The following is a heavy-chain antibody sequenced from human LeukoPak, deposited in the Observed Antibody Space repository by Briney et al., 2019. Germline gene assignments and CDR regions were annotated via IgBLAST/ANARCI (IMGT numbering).Heavy chain of an antibody. D-gene: IGHD3-22*01. V-gene: IGHV3-21*01. J-gene: IGHJ4*02. CDR1: GFTFSSYS. CDR3: ARGLITMIWGGDDY. Sequence: GGSLRLSCAASGFTFSSYSMNWVRKPPGKGLEWVSSISSSSSYIYYADSVKGRFTISRDNAKNSLYLQMNSLRAEDTAVYYCARGLITMIWGGDDYWGQGTLVTVSS. CDR2: ISSSSSYI.